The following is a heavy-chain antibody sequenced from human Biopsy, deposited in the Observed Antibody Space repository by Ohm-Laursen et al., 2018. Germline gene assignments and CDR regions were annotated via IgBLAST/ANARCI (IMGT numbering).Heavy chain of an antibody. CDR1: AGTFSSFG. CDR3: AKRGVERGRPLAY. J-gene: IGHJ4*02. Sequence: GSSVKVSCKASAGTFSSFGISWVRQAPGQGLEWMGESNSMFGTTNYAQTFQGRVTITADESTSTAYMEVSSLRSEDTAVYYCAKRGVERGRPLAYWGQGTLVTVSS. D-gene: IGHD1-1*01. V-gene: IGHV1-69*01. CDR2: SNSMFGTT.